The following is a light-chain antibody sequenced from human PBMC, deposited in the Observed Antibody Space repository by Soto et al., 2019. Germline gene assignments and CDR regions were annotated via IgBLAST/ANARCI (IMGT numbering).Light chain of an antibody. CDR1: QSVSIF. CDR3: QHYGASPWT. V-gene: IGKV3-11*01. J-gene: IGKJ1*01. Sequence: EIVLTQSPATLSLSPGERATLSCRASQSVSIFLTWYQQKPGQAPRLLIYDASQRATGIPARFSGSGSGTDFTLTISRLEPEDFAVYYCQHYGASPWTFGQGTKVDIK. CDR2: DAS.